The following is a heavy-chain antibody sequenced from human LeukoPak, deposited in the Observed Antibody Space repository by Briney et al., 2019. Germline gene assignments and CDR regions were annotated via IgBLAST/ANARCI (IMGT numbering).Heavy chain of an antibody. CDR1: GFTFDDYA. D-gene: IGHD3-3*01. J-gene: IGHJ4*02. V-gene: IGHV3-9*01. CDR3: AKDNSGGDYDFWSGYLDY. Sequence: GGSLRLSCAASGFTFDDYAMHWVRQAPGKGLEWVSGISWNSGSIGYADSVKGRFTISRDSAKNSLYLQMNSLRAEDTALYYCAKDNSGGDYDFWSGYLDYWGQGTLVTVSS. CDR2: ISWNSGSI.